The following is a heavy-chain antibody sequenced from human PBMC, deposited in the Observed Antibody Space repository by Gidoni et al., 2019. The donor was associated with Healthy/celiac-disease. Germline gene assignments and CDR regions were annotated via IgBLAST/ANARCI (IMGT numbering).Heavy chain of an antibody. CDR3: ARDLTSYSSGWDNWYFDY. CDR2: IYTSGST. V-gene: IGHV4-4*07. Sequence: QVQLQESGPGLVKPSETLSLTCTVPGGSISSYYWSWIRQPAGKGLEWIGRIYTSGSTNYNPSLKSRVTMSVDTSKNQFSLKLSSVTAADTAVYYCARDLTSYSSGWDNWYFDYWGQGTLVTVSS. CDR1: GGSISSYY. D-gene: IGHD6-19*01. J-gene: IGHJ4*02.